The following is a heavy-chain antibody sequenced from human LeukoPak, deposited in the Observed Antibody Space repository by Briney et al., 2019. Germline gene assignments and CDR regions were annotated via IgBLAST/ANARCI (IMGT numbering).Heavy chain of an antibody. D-gene: IGHD3-10*01. CDR3: ARELFGITPSDY. Sequence: PSETLSLTCTVSGASISSSSYYWGWIRQPPGKGLEWIGSIYYSGSTYYNPSLKSRVTISVDTSKNQFSLKLSSVTAADTAVYYCARELFGITPSDYWGQGTLVTVSS. CDR1: GASISSSSYY. CDR2: IYYSGST. J-gene: IGHJ4*02. V-gene: IGHV4-39*01.